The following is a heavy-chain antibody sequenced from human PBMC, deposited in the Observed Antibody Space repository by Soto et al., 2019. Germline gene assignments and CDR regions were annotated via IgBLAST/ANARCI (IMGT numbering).Heavy chain of an antibody. V-gene: IGHV1-69*01. CDR2: IIPIFGTG. J-gene: IGHJ4*02. CDR3: ARGYERIHLSVFDY. D-gene: IGHD5-18*01. CDR1: GGTFSSYA. Sequence: QVQVVQAGAEVKKAGSSVKVSCKASGGTFSSYAIRWVRQAPGQGVEWMGGIIPIFGTGNYAQKFQGRVTITADESTSTAYMERSSLRSEDTTLYYSARGYERIHLSVFDYWGQGTLVTVSS.